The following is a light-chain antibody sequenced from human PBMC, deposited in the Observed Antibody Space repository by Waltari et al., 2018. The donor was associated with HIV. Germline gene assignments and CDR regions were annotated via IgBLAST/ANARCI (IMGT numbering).Light chain of an antibody. CDR2: DVS. J-gene: IGLJ2*01. CDR1: SSDVGAYNY. V-gene: IGLV2-8*01. CDR3: CSYAGTNIPA. Sequence: QSALTQPPSASGSPGQSVTISCTGTSSDVGAYNYVSWYQQHPGKAPTLILYDVSKRSSGVPERFFGSKAGNAASLTVSGLQADDEADYYCCSYAGTNIPAFGGGTKLTVL.